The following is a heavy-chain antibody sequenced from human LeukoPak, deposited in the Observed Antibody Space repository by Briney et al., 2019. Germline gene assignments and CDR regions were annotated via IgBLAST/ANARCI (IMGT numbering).Heavy chain of an antibody. D-gene: IGHD1-14*01. CDR3: ARENQFSSSNDDYYYYYGMDV. J-gene: IGHJ6*02. V-gene: IGHV4-31*03. CDR1: GGSINSGGQY. Sequence: SETLSLTCTVSGGSINSGGQYWSWVRQLPGKGLEWIGYIYYTGGTYYNPSLKSRVTISVDTSKSQFSLRLSSVTAADTAVYYCARENQFSSSNDDYYYYYGMDVWGQGTTVTVSS. CDR2: IYYTGGT.